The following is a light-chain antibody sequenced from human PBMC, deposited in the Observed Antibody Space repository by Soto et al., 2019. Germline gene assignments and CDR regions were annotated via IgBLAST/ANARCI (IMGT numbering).Light chain of an antibody. CDR1: QTVSSTY. CDR2: GAS. CDR3: HPCGNSWWT. V-gene: IGKV3-20*01. Sequence: EIVLTQSPGTLSLSPGERATLSCRASQTVSSTYLVWYQQKPGQAPRLLIYGASSRAPGVSDRFSGSGSGTDFTLTISRLEPEDFAVYSCHPCGNSWWTFGQGTKVEIK. J-gene: IGKJ1*01.